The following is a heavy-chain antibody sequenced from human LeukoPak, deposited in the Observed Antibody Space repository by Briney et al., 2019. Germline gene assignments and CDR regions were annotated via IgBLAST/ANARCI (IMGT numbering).Heavy chain of an antibody. CDR2: ISGNGGST. CDR1: GFTFNYYG. D-gene: IGHD6-13*01. CDR3: AKDLSRYSSSRPIDY. J-gene: IGHJ4*02. V-gene: IGHV3-23*01. Sequence: PGGTLRLSCAASGFTFNYYGMSWVRQAPGKGLEWVSGISGNGGSTYYADSVKGRFTISRDNSKNTLYLQMNSLRAEDTAVYYCAKDLSRYSSSRPIDYWGQGTLVTVSS.